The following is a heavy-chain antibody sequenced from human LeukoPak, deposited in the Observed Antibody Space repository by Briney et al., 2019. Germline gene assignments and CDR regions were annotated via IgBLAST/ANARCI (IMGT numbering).Heavy chain of an antibody. CDR1: GFTVSSNY. V-gene: IGHV3-53*01. CDR2: IYSGGST. J-gene: IGHJ4*02. CDR3: ARDPPRGYYYDSSGYSDY. Sequence: SGGSLRLSCAASGFTVSSNYMSWVRQAPGKGLEWVSVIYSGGSTYYADSVKGRFTISRDNSKNTLYLQMNSQRAEDTAVYYCARDPPRGYYYDSSGYSDYWGQGTLVTVSS. D-gene: IGHD3-22*01.